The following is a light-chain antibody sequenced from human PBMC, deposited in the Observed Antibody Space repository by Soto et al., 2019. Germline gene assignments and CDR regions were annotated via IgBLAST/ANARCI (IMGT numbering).Light chain of an antibody. CDR3: CSHSSSITWM. CDR2: EVA. Sequence: QSVLTQTASVSGSPGQSITMSCTGTSSDVGGYNIVSWYQQHPGKAPKLIVHEVANRLSGVSGRFSGSKSGNTAFLTISGLQAEDEAVYYCCSHSSSITWMFGGGTKLTVL. V-gene: IGLV2-14*03. CDR1: SSDVGGYNI. J-gene: IGLJ3*02.